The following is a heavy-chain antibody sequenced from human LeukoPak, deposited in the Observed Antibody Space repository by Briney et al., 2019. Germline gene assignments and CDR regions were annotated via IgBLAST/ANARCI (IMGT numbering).Heavy chain of an antibody. CDR1: GFTFSSYW. V-gene: IGHV3-7*03. CDR2: IKQDGSEK. D-gene: IGHD3-10*01. CDR3: ARVVRGVISSWFDP. J-gene: IGHJ5*02. Sequence: AGSLRLSCAASGFTFSSYWMSWVRQAAGKGLEWVANIKQDGSEKYYVDSVKGRFTISRDNAKNSLYLQMNSLRAEDTAVYYCARVVRGVISSWFDPWGQGTLVTVSS.